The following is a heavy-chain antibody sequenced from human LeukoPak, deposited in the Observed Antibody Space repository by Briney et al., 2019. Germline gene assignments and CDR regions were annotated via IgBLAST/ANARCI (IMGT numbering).Heavy chain of an antibody. CDR3: ARGHSDFGVFMGWFDP. V-gene: IGHV4-34*01. CDR1: GGSLSDYY. J-gene: IGHJ5*02. D-gene: IGHD3-10*01. CDR2: ISHGGTT. Sequence: SETLSLTCAVYGGSLSDYYWNWIRQPPGKGPEWIGNISHGGTTHYNPSLKSRLTISFDTSKNQFSLNLISVTAADTAVYYCARGHSDFGVFMGWFDPWGQGTLVTVSS.